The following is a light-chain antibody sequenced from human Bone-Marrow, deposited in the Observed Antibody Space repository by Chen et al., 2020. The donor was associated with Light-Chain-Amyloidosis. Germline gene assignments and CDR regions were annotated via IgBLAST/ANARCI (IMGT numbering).Light chain of an antibody. CDR1: QTISSNY. V-gene: IGKV3-20*01. Sequence: EIVLTQSPGTLSLSRGEGANLSCRASQTISSNYLTWYQQKFGQAPRLLIYGSSSRATGIPDRLTGSGSGTDYTLTIKRLEPEDFARYYCQEYGTSRLAFGGGTNVEIK. CDR3: QEYGTSRLA. CDR2: GSS. J-gene: IGKJ4*01.